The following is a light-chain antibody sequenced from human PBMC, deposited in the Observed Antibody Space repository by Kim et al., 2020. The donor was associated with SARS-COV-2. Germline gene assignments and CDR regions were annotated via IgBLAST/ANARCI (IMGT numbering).Light chain of an antibody. CDR2: EVT. V-gene: IGLV2-11*03. CDR3: CSYAGSYTWV. CDR1: SSDVGDYKY. Sequence: GQSVPIPCTGTSSDVGDYKYVSWYQQHPGEAPKLLIYEVTKRPSGVPDRFSGSKSGNAASLTISGLQAEDEADYYCCSYAGSYTWVFGGGTQLTVL. J-gene: IGLJ3*02.